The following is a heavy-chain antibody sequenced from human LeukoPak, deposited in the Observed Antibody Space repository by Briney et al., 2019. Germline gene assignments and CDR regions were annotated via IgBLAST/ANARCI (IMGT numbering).Heavy chain of an antibody. V-gene: IGHV1-69*05. CDR2: IIPIFGTA. J-gene: IGHJ2*01. Sequence: SVKVSCKASGGTFSSYAISWVRQAPGQGLEWMGGIIPIFGTANYAQKFQGRVTITTDESTSTAYMELRSLRSDDTAVYYCARDPGVYDFWSGYSSWYFDLWGRGTLVTVSS. CDR1: GGTFSSYA. CDR3: ARDPGVYDFWSGYSSWYFDL. D-gene: IGHD3-3*01.